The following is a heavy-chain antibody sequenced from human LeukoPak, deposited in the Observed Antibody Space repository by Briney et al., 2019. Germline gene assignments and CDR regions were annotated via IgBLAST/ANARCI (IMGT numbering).Heavy chain of an antibody. V-gene: IGHV3-7*01. CDR2: INQDGSQK. J-gene: IGHJ4*02. CDR3: ARDGLSGARDY. Sequence: GGSLRLSCAASGFTFSRYWVIWVRQAPGKGLEWVANINQDGSQKNYVDSVKGRFTISRDDAKNLLYLQMNSLRAEDTAVYYCARDGLSGARDYWGQGTLVTV. D-gene: IGHD4/OR15-4a*01. CDR1: GFTFSRYW.